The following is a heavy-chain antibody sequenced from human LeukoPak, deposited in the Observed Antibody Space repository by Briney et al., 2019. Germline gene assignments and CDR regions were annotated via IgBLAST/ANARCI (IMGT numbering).Heavy chain of an antibody. CDR1: GGTFSSYA. CDR2: FDPEVVET. D-gene: IGHD3-22*01. J-gene: IGHJ4*02. CDR3: ATDLLNYYDSSGYFREY. V-gene: IGHV1-24*01. Sequence: ASVKVSCKASGGTFSSYAISWVRQAPGKGLEWMGGFDPEVVETIYAQKFQGRVTMTEDTSTDTAYMELSSLRSEDTAVYYCATDLLNYYDSSGYFREYWGQGTLVTVSS.